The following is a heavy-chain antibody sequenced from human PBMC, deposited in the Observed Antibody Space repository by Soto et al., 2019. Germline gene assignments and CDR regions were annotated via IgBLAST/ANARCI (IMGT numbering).Heavy chain of an antibody. Sequence: ASVKVSCKASGYTFTSYGISGVRPAPGPGLAWLGWISAYNGNTNYAQKLQGRVPLPTDTSPSTAYMELRSLRSDDTAVYYCAGVRQRPGAFDIWGQGTMVTVSS. CDR2: ISAYNGNT. CDR1: GYTFTSYG. CDR3: AGVRQRPGAFDI. D-gene: IGHD6-25*01. J-gene: IGHJ3*02. V-gene: IGHV1-18*01.